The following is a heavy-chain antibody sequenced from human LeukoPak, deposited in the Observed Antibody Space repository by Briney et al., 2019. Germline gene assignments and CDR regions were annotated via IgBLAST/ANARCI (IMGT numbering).Heavy chain of an antibody. CDR2: ITGGDDTT. V-gene: IGHV3-23*01. D-gene: IGHD5-12*01. Sequence: GGSLRLSCAASGFTFSSDAMTWVRQAPGEGLEWVSTITGGDDTTYYADSVKGRFTISRDYSKNTVHLQLNNLRAEDTAMYYCAKGPQLYSGYHPDYWGQGTLVTVSS. CDR3: AKGPQLYSGYHPDY. CDR1: GFTFSSDA. J-gene: IGHJ4*02.